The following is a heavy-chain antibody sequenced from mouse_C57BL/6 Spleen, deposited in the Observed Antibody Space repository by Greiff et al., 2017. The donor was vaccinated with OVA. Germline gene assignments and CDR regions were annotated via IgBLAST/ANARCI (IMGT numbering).Heavy chain of an antibody. CDR3: ATLTGPYFDY. J-gene: IGHJ2*01. D-gene: IGHD4-1*01. V-gene: IGHV5-17*01. CDR2: ISSGSSTI. Sequence: EVKLMESGGGLVKPGGSLKLSCAASGFTFSDYGMHWVRQAPEKGLEWVAYISSGSSTIYYADTVKGRFTISRDNAKNTLFLQMTSLRSEDTAMYYCATLTGPYFDYWGQGTTLTVSS. CDR1: GFTFSDYG.